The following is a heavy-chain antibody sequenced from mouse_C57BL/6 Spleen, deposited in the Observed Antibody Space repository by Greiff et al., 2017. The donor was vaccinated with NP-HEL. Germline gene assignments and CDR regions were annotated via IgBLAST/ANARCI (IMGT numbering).Heavy chain of an antibody. D-gene: IGHD5-1*01. CDR1: GFNIKDYY. J-gene: IGHJ3*01. CDR2: IDPEDGDT. Sequence: EVQLVESGAELVRPGASVKLSCTASGFNIKDYYMHWVKQRPEQGLEWIGRIDPEDGDTEYAPKFQSKATMTADTSSNTAYLQLSSLTSEDTAVYYCTKDQYQAWFAYWGQGTLVTVSA. V-gene: IGHV14-1*01. CDR3: TKDQYQAWFAY.